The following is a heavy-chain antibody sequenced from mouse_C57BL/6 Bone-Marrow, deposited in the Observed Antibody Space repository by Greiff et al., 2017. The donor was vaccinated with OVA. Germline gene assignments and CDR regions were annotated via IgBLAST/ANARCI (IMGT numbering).Heavy chain of an antibody. CDR3: ARHGYYGYDDYAMDY. V-gene: IGHV4-1*01. CDR2: INPDSSTI. Sequence: EADGVDFSRYWMSWVRRAPGKGLEWIGEINPDSSTINYAPSLKDKFIISRDNAKNTLYLQMSKVRSEDTALYYCARHGYYGYDDYAMDYWGQGTSVTVSS. J-gene: IGHJ4*01. CDR1: GVDFSRYW. D-gene: IGHD2-2*01.